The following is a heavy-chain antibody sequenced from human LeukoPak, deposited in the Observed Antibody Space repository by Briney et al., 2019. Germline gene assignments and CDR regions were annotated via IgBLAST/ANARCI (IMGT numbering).Heavy chain of an antibody. V-gene: IGHV3-48*02. CDR2: ISGSTSNI. D-gene: IGHD3-10*02. CDR1: GFTFNNYS. CDR3: ARILDCSGSYGAFDI. Sequence: GESLSLSFAGSGFTFNNYSMNWVRQAPGKGLEWVAYISGSTSNIYYADSVKGRFTISRDNAKNSLCLQMNSLRDEDTAVYYCARILDCSGSYGAFDIWGQGTMVTVSS. J-gene: IGHJ3*02.